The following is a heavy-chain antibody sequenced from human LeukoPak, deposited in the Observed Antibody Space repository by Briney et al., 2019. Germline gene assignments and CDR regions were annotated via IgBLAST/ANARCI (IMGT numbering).Heavy chain of an antibody. Sequence: ASVKVSCKASGYTFTGYYMHWVRQAPGQGLEWMGWINPNSGGTNYAQKFQGRVTMTRDTSISTAYMELSRLRSDDTAVYYCARGGLLWFGNTHGDNWFDPWGQGTLVTVSS. CDR1: GYTFTGYY. CDR3: ARGGLLWFGNTHGDNWFDP. J-gene: IGHJ5*02. V-gene: IGHV1-2*02. CDR2: INPNSGGT. D-gene: IGHD3-10*01.